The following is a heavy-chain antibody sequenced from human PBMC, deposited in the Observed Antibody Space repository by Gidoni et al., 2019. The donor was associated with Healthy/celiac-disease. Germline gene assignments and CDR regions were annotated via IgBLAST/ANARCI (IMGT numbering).Heavy chain of an antibody. D-gene: IGHD2-2*01. CDR3: ARAGIYCSSTSCYSGAFDI. Sequence: EVQLVETVGGLIQPGGSLRLSCTASGFTVSSNYMSWVRQAPGKGLEWVSVIYSGGSTYYAESVKGRFTISRDNSKNTLYIQMNSLRAEDTAVYYCARAGIYCSSTSCYSGAFDIWGQGTMVTVSS. CDR2: IYSGGST. CDR1: GFTVSSNY. V-gene: IGHV3-53*02. J-gene: IGHJ3*02.